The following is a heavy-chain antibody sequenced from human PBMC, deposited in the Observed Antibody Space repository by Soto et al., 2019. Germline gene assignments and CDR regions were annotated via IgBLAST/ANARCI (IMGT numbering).Heavy chain of an antibody. V-gene: IGHV4-31*03. J-gene: IGHJ6*02. Sequence: SETLSLTCRFSGVSVSSDIYYWSWIRHHPGKGLEWIGYIYYSGNTYYNPSLGGRVTISLDTSKNHFSLRLRSVTPADTAVYYCARYPVVVVPAANYGLDVWGQGTTVTVSS. D-gene: IGHD2-2*01. CDR2: IYYSGNT. CDR3: ARYPVVVVPAANYGLDV. CDR1: GVSVSSDIYY.